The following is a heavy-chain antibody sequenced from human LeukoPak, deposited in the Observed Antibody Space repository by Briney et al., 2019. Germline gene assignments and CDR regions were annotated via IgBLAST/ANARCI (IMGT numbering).Heavy chain of an antibody. CDR2: INAGNGNT. Sequence: ASEKVSCKASGYTFTSYAMHWVRQAPGQRLEWMGWINAGNGNTKYSQKFQGRVTITRDTSASTAYMELSSLRSEDTAVYYCARDFGSYYVSFFDYWGQGTLVTVSS. CDR3: ARDFGSYYVSFFDY. CDR1: GYTFTSYA. V-gene: IGHV1-3*01. D-gene: IGHD1-26*01. J-gene: IGHJ4*02.